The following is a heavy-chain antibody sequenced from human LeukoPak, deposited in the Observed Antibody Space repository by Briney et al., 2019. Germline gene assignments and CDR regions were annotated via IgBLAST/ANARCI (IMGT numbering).Heavy chain of an antibody. J-gene: IGHJ2*01. CDR1: GYTFTSYY. D-gene: IGHD2-21*02. CDR3: ARDTREAYCGGDCYSNYWYFDL. V-gene: IGHV1-46*01. Sequence: GASVKVSCKASGYTFTSYYMHWVRQAPGQGLEWMGMINPSGGSTSYAQKFQGRVTMTRDTSTSTVYMELCSLRSEDTAVNYCARDTREAYCGGDCYSNYWYFDLWGRGTLVTVSS. CDR2: INPSGGST.